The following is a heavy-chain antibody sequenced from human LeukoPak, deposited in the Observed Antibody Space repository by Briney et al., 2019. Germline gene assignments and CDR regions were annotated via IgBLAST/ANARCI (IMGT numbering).Heavy chain of an antibody. CDR3: ARLGTHGSFDY. D-gene: IGHD1-1*01. J-gene: IGHJ4*02. CDR2: IYYSGST. Sequence: SETLSLTCTVSGGSISSGDYCWSWIRQPPGKGLEWIGYIYYSGSTYYNPSLKSRVTTSIDTSKNQLSLKLSSVTAADTAVYYCARLGTHGSFDYWGQGTLVTVSS. V-gene: IGHV4-30-4*01. CDR1: GGSISSGDYC.